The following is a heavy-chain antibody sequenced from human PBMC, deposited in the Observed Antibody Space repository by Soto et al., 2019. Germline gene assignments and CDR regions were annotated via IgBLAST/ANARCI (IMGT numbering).Heavy chain of an antibody. CDR3: ARDVQWLDY. J-gene: IGHJ4*02. V-gene: IGHV4-59*01. CDR2: IYYSGST. D-gene: IGHD6-19*01. Sequence: PSETLSLTCTVSGGSISSYYWSGIRQPPGKGLEWIGYIYYSGSTNYNPSLKSRVTISVDTSKNQFSLKLSSVTAADTAVYYCARDVQWLDYWGQGTLVTVSS. CDR1: GGSISSYY.